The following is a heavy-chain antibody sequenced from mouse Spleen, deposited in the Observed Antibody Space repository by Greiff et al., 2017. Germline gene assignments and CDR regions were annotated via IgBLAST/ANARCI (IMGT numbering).Heavy chain of an antibody. CDR2: IYPRSGNT. V-gene: IGHV1-81*01. CDR1: GYTFTSYG. Sequence: VQLQQSGAELARPGASVKLSCKASGYTFTSYGISWVKQRTGQGLEWIGEIYPRSGNTYYNEKFKGKATLTADKSSSKAYMELRSLTSEDSAVYFCARWGNYVSYAMDYWGQGTSVTVSS. CDR3: ARWGNYVSYAMDY. J-gene: IGHJ4*01. D-gene: IGHD2-1*01.